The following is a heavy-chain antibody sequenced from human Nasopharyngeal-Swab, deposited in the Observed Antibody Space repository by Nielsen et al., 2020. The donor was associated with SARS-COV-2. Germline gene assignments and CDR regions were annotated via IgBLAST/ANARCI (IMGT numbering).Heavy chain of an antibody. CDR2: IYYSGST. J-gene: IGHJ3*01. Sequence: WIRQPPGKGLEWIGYIYYSGSTNYNPSLKSRATISVDTSKNQFSLKLSSVTAADTAVYYCARQPGNYDYVWGSYRPDGAFDFWGQGTMVTVSS. CDR3: ARQPGNYDYVWGSYRPDGAFDF. D-gene: IGHD3-16*02. V-gene: IGHV4-59*08.